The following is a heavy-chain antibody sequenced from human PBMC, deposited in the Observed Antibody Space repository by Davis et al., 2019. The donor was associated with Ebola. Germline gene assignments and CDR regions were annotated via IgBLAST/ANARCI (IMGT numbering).Heavy chain of an antibody. CDR2: ISAYNGNT. CDR1: GYTFTGYY. Sequence: ASVKVSCKASGYTFTGYYMHWARHATGQGLEWMGWISAYNGNTNYAQKFQGRVTMTRNTSISTAYMELSSLRSEDTAVYYCAREAVYGGGPDYWGQGTLVTVSS. V-gene: IGHV1-8*02. J-gene: IGHJ4*02. D-gene: IGHD4-23*01. CDR3: AREAVYGGGPDY.